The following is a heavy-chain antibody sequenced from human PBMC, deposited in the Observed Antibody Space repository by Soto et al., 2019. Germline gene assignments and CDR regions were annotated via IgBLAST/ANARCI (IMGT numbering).Heavy chain of an antibody. D-gene: IGHD6-13*01. J-gene: IGHJ4*02. CDR2: IKSKSDGGTP. Sequence: GGSLRLSCAVSGVTLSNVYMNWVRQAPGKGPEWVGRIKSKSDGGTPDYAAPVKGRFIISRDNAKNSLFLQMNSLRVEDTATYYCLLAATRSGGEDSWGQGTLVTVSS. CDR3: LLAATRSGGEDS. V-gene: IGHV3-15*07. CDR1: GVTLSNVY.